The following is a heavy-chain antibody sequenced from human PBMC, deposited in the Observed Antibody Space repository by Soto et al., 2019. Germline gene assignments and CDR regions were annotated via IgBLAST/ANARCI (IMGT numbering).Heavy chain of an antibody. CDR2: MNPNSGDT. Sequence: GASVKVSCKASGYTFTTYGINWVRQATGQGLEWMGWMNPNSGDTAYAQKFQGRVTMTSDTSIMPAYMELSSLRSDATAVYYCAKEAPYYYYGRDVWGRGITVTVSS. J-gene: IGHJ6*02. CDR1: GYTFTTYG. V-gene: IGHV1-8*01. CDR3: AKEAPYYYYGRDV.